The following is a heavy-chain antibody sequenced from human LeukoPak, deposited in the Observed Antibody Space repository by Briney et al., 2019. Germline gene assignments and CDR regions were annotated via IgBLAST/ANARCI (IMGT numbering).Heavy chain of an antibody. Sequence: GGSLRLSCAASGFTFSSYAMSWVRQAPGKGLEWVSAISGSGGSTYYADSVKGRFTISRDNSKNTLYLQMNSLRAEDTAVYYCAKGGWYYDSSGAEGYMDVWGKGTTVTVSS. CDR1: GFTFSSYA. V-gene: IGHV3-23*01. CDR2: ISGSGGST. CDR3: AKGGWYYDSSGAEGYMDV. J-gene: IGHJ6*03. D-gene: IGHD3-22*01.